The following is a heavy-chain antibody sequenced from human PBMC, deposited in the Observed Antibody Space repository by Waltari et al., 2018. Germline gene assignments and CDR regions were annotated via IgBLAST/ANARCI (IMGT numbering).Heavy chain of an antibody. CDR2: IYYSGST. CDR1: GGSISSSSYY. Sequence: QLQLQESGPGLVKPSETLSLTCTVSGGSISSSSYYWGWIRQPPGKGLEWIGSIYYSGSTYYNPSLKSRVTISVDTSKNQFSLKLSSVTAADTAVYYCAKSSFGKYYYYYYMDVWGKGTTVTVSS. D-gene: IGHD3-10*01. CDR3: AKSSFGKYYYYYYMDV. V-gene: IGHV4-39*07. J-gene: IGHJ6*03.